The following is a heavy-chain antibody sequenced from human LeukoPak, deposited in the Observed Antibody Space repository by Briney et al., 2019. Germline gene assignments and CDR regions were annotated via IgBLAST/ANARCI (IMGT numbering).Heavy chain of an antibody. D-gene: IGHD6-13*01. CDR2: ISGSGGST. CDR3: AKSQAAAGVRHFDY. V-gene: IGHV3-23*01. Sequence: GGSLRLSCAASGFTVSSNYMSWVRQAPGKGLEWVSAISGSGGSTYYADSVKGRFTISRDNSKNTLYLQMNSLRAEDTAVYYCAKSQAAAGVRHFDYWGQGTLVTVSS. CDR1: GFTVSSNY. J-gene: IGHJ4*02.